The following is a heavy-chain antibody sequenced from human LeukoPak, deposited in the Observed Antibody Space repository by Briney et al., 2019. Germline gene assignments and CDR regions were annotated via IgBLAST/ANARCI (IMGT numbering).Heavy chain of an antibody. D-gene: IGHD6-6*01. CDR1: GYTFTTYC. J-gene: IGHJ5*02. V-gene: IGHV5-51*01. CDR2: ICPGDSDV. CDR3: ARQIAARTNWFDP. Sequence: GESLKISCKGSGYTFTTYCIGWVRQMPGKGLEWMGIICPGDSDVKYSPSLQGQVTISADKSISTAYLQWSSLKASDTAMYYCARQIAARTNWFDPWGQGTPVTVSS.